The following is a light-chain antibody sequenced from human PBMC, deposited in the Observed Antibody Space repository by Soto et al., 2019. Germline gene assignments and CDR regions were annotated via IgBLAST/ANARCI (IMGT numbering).Light chain of an antibody. CDR1: QNINNY. Sequence: IQLTQSPSSLSASVGDRVTITCQASQNINNYLNWYQQKPGRAPKLLIYGASNLQSGVPPRFSGSGSGTDFTLAISSLQPEDSATYYCLQDINYPWTFGQGTKVDIK. CDR3: LQDINYPWT. CDR2: GAS. J-gene: IGKJ1*01. V-gene: IGKV1-6*01.